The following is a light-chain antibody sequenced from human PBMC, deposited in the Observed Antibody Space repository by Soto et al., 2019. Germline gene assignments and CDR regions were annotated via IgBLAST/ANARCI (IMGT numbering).Light chain of an antibody. J-gene: IGKJ4*01. CDR3: QQRSNWPLT. CDR1: QSVSSY. Sequence: EIVLTQSPATLSLSPGERATLSCSVTQSVSSYLAWYQQKPGQAPRLLIYDASNRATGIPARFSGSESGTDFTLTISSLEPEDFAVYYCQQRSNWPLTFGGGTKVEIK. V-gene: IGKV3-11*01. CDR2: DAS.